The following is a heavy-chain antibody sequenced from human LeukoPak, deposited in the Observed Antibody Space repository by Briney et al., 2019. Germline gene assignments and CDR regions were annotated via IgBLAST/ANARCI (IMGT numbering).Heavy chain of an antibody. CDR2: IIPIFGTA. CDR3: AREVGATSDAFDI. D-gene: IGHD1-26*01. V-gene: IGHV1-69*01. J-gene: IGHJ3*02. CDR1: GGTFISYG. Sequence: SVKVSCKASGGTFISYGISWVRQAPGQGLEWMGGIIPIFGTANYAQKFQGRVTITADESTSTAYMELSSLRSEDTAVYYCAREVGATSDAFDIWGQGTMVTVPS.